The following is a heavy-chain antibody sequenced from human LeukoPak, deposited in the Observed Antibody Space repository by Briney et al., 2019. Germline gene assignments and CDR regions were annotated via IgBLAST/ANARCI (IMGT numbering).Heavy chain of an antibody. D-gene: IGHD3-22*01. Sequence: SETLSLTCTVSGGSISSGGYYWSWIRQPPGKGLEWIGSIYYSGSTYYNPSLKSRVTISVDTSKNQFSLKLSSVTAADTAVYYCTRRWYYDGSGYYDYWGQGTLVTVSS. V-gene: IGHV4-39*01. CDR3: TRRWYYDGSGYYDY. CDR2: IYYSGST. J-gene: IGHJ4*02. CDR1: GGSISSGGYY.